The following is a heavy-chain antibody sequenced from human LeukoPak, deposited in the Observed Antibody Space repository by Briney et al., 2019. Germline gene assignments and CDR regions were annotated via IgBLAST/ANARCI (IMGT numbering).Heavy chain of an antibody. CDR2: INPNSGGT. V-gene: IGHV1-2*04. D-gene: IGHD5-12*01. J-gene: IGHJ4*02. CDR3: ARGYSGYEWYLDY. CDR1: GGTFSSYA. Sequence: ASVKVSCKASGGTFSSYAISWVRQAPGQGLEWMGWINPNSGGTNYAQKFQGWVTMTRDTSISTAYMELSRLRSDDTAVYYCARGYSGYEWYLDYWGQGTLVTVSS.